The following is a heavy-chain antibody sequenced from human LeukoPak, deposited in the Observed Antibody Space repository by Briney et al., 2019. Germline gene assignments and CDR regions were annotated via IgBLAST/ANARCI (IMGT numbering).Heavy chain of an antibody. D-gene: IGHD3-3*01. CDR3: ARGHYYDFWSGYYASYYYYGMDV. J-gene: IGHJ6*02. CDR2: IYYSGST. V-gene: IGHV4-59*01. CDR1: GGSISSYY. Sequence: SETLSLTCTVSGGSISSYYRSWIRQPPGKGLGWIGYIYYSGSTNYNPSLKSRVTISADTSKNQFSVKLSSVTAADTAVYYCARGHYYDFWSGYYASYYYYGMDVWGQGTTVTVSS.